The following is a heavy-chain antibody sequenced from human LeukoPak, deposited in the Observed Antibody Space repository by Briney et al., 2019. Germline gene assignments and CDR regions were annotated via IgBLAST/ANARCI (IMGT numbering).Heavy chain of an antibody. V-gene: IGHV4-4*07. D-gene: IGHD6-19*01. CDR2: VYASGRT. CDR3: ARATSGQFYYFDY. J-gene: IGHJ4*02. Sequence: SETLSLTCSVSGGSISTYSWNWIRQPAGKGLEWIGRVYASGRTNYNPSLKSRVTMSEDTSKNQFSLKVRSVTAADTAVYYCARATSGQFYYFDYWGQGALVTVSS. CDR1: GGSISTYS.